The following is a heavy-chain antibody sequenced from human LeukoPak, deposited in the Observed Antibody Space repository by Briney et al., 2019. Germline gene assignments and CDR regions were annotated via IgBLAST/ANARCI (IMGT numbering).Heavy chain of an antibody. J-gene: IGHJ6*04. Sequence: SETLCLTCAVSGFSISSGYYWGWIRQPPGRGLEWIGSIYHSGSTYYNPSLKSRVTISVDTSKNQFSLKLSSVTAADTAVYYCARDHIVVVNYYFYYYGMDVWGKGTTVTVSS. CDR1: GFSISSGYY. CDR2: IYHSGST. CDR3: ARDHIVVVNYYFYYYGMDV. V-gene: IGHV4-38-2*02. D-gene: IGHD2-15*01.